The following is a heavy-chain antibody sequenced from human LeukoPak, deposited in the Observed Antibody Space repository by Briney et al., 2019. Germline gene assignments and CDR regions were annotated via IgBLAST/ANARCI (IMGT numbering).Heavy chain of an antibody. CDR1: GFTFSGYT. V-gene: IGHV3-48*01. CDR3: ARDYGYAFDT. D-gene: IGHD3-16*01. CDR2: ISRTSDTV. J-gene: IGHJ3*02. Sequence: GGSLRLSCAASGFTFSGYTLNWVRQAPGEGLEWVSYISRTSDTVSYADSVKGRFTISRDNAKNSLYLQMSSLRAEDTAVYYCARDYGYAFDTWGQGTMVTVSS.